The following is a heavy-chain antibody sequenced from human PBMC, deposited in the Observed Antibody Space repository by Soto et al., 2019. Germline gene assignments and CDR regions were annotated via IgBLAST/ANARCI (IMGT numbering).Heavy chain of an antibody. Sequence: GGSLRLSCAASGFTFSSYGMHWVRQAPGKGLEWVAVISYDGSNKYYADSVKGRFTISRDNSKNTLYLQMNSLRAEDTAVYYCARARMVYARGGFDPWGQGTQVTVSS. CDR2: ISYDGSNK. CDR3: ARARMVYARGGFDP. CDR1: GFTFSSYG. J-gene: IGHJ5*02. D-gene: IGHD2-8*01. V-gene: IGHV3-30*03.